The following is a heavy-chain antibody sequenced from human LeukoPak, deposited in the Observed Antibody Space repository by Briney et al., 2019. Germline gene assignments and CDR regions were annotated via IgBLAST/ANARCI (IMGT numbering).Heavy chain of an antibody. Sequence: PAGSLTLPHAGCGITLHHYLLKWVHQAPGKGLEWVSYISSSVSTIYYADSVKGRFTVSRDNAKNSLYLQMNSLRAEDTTIYYCAPAFAYSSDLWGQGTMVTVSS. CDR3: APAFAYSSDL. CDR2: ISSSVSTI. V-gene: IGHV3-48*03. D-gene: IGHD1-26*01. CDR1: GITLHHYL. J-gene: IGHJ4*01.